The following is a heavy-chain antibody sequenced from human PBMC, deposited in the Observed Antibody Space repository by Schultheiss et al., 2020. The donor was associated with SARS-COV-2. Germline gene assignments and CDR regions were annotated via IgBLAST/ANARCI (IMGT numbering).Heavy chain of an antibody. V-gene: IGHV3-64D*08. Sequence: GGSLRLSCAASGFTFSTYGMHWVCQAPGKTLEYVSAITYDGGRTYYADSVKGRFIISRDNYKNTFYLQMSSLRAEDTAVYYCVVTAIQFDYWGQGTLVTVSS. D-gene: IGHD2-21*02. J-gene: IGHJ4*02. CDR3: VVTAIQFDY. CDR1: GFTFSTYG. CDR2: ITYDGGRT.